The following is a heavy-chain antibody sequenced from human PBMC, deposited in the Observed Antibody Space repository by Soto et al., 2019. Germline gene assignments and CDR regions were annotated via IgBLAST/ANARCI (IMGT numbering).Heavy chain of an antibody. J-gene: IGHJ4*02. CDR3: TRGPRPISTGTGAY. D-gene: IGHD3-10*01. Sequence: GALRLSCAASGFIFKMYWMHWVRQSPGKGLVWISRIYNDGTYSDYADSVRGRFTISRDNVNDTLYLQMNNLRAEDSGLYYCTRGPRPISTGTGAYWGQGTQVTVSP. CDR1: GFIFKMYW. CDR2: IYNDGTYS. V-gene: IGHV3-74*01.